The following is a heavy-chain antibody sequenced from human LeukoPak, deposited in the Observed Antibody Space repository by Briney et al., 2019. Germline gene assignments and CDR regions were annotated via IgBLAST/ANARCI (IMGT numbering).Heavy chain of an antibody. CDR3: ARAVSGRFDY. V-gene: IGHV4-34*01. D-gene: IGHD6-19*01. J-gene: IGHJ4*02. CDR2: INHSGST. Sequence: PSETLSLTCAVYGGSFSGYCWSWIRQPPGKGLEWIGEINHSGSTNYNPSLKSRVTISVDTSKNQFSLKLSSVTAADTAIYYCARAVSGRFDYWGQGTLVTVSS. CDR1: GGSFSGYC.